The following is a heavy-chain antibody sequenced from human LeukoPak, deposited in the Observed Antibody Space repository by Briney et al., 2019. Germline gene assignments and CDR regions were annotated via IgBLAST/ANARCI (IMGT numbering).Heavy chain of an antibody. CDR1: GFTFSSYS. Sequence: PGGSLRLSCAASGFTFSSYSMNWVRQAPGKGLEWVSSISSSSSYIYYADSVKGRFTISRDNAKNSLYLQMKSLRAEDTAVYYCARDRESSSWFDYWGQGTLVTVSS. D-gene: IGHD6-13*01. V-gene: IGHV3-21*01. J-gene: IGHJ4*02. CDR3: ARDRESSSWFDY. CDR2: ISSSSSYI.